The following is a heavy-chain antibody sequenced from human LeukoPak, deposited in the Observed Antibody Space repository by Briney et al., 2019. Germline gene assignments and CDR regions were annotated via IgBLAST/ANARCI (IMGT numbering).Heavy chain of an antibody. V-gene: IGHV1-2*02. CDR2: INPNSGGT. CDR3: VKDRSIGTYYTFDS. D-gene: IGHD1-26*01. Sequence: ASVKVSCKASGYTFTGYYMHWVRQAPGQGLEWMGWINPNSGGTNYAQKFQGRVTMTRDTSISTAYMELSRLRSDDTAVYYCVKDRSIGTYYTFDSWGQGTLVTVSS. J-gene: IGHJ4*02. CDR1: GYTFTGYY.